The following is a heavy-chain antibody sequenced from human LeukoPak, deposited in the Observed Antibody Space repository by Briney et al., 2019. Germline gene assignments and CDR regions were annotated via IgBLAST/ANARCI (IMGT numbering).Heavy chain of an antibody. CDR1: GGSISSGSYY. CDR3: ATITSGGPGYDY. J-gene: IGHJ4*02. D-gene: IGHD3-10*01. V-gene: IGHV4-61*02. Sequence: PSQTPSLTCTVSGGSISSGSYYWSWIRQPAGKGLEWIGRIYTSGSTNCNPSLKSRVTISVDTSKNQFSLKLSSVTAADTAGYYWATITSGGPGYDYWGQGPLVPVPS. CDR2: IYTSGST.